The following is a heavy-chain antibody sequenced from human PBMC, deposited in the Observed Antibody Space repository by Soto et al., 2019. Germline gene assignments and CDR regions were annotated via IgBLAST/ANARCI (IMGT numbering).Heavy chain of an antibody. CDR3: ARVRGDSSGSYYFDY. CDR2: ITSSATAK. J-gene: IGHJ4*02. CDR1: GFSLTDYY. Sequence: VGSVRLSCAVSGFSLTDYYMTWIRQAPGKGLEWVSHITSSATAKHYADSVKGRFTISKDNAENSLYLQMNSLRAEDTAMYYCARVRGDSSGSYYFDYWGQGTLVTVSS. V-gene: IGHV3-11*01. D-gene: IGHD3-22*01.